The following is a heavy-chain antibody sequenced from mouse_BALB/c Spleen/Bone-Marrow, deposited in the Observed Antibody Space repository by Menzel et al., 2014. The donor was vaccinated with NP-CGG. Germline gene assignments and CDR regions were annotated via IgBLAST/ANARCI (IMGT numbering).Heavy chain of an antibody. V-gene: IGHV2-2*02. D-gene: IGHD4-1*01. CDR1: GFSFPNYG. Sequence: VQLQQSGPGLVQPSQSLSITCTVSGFSFPNYGVHWVRQSPGKGLEWLGVIWSGGSTDYNAAFMSRLCISKDNYKSQVFFKMNSLQVNDTAIYYSARNPVGRNYFDYWGQGTTLTVSS. CDR3: ARNPVGRNYFDY. CDR2: IWSGGST. J-gene: IGHJ2*01.